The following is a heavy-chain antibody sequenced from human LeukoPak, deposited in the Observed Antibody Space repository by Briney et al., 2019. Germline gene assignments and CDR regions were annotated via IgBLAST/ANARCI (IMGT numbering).Heavy chain of an antibody. Sequence: TGGSLRLSCAASGFTFSSYAMSWVRQAPGKGLEWVSAISGSGGSTYYADSVKGRFTISRDNSKNTLYLQMNSLRAEDTAVYYCAKDEGFVPAAGTFAGYWGQGTLVTVSS. D-gene: IGHD6-13*01. CDR1: GFTFSSYA. CDR2: ISGSGGST. CDR3: AKDEGFVPAAGTFAGY. J-gene: IGHJ4*02. V-gene: IGHV3-23*01.